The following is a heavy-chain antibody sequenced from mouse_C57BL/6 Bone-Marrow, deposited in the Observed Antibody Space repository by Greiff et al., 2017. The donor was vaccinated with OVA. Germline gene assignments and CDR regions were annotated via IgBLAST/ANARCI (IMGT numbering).Heavy chain of an antibody. V-gene: IGHV1-18*01. D-gene: IGHD2-3*01. CDR3: ARSLDGYYVDFDY. Sequence: EVQLQQSGPELVKPGASVKIPCKASGYTFTDYNMDWVKQSHGKSLEWIGDINPNNGGTIYNQKFKGKATLTVDKSSSTAYMELRSLTSEDTAVYYCARSLDGYYVDFDYWGQGTTLTVSS. J-gene: IGHJ2*01. CDR2: INPNNGGT. CDR1: GYTFTDYN.